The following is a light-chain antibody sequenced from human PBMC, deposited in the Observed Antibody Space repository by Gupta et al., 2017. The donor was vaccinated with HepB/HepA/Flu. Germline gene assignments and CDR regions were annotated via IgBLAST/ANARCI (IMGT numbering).Light chain of an antibody. Sequence: YELTQAPSMSVSPGQTASITCPGDKLGDKYASWYQQKAGQSPVLVIYQDRKRPSGIPERFSGSNSANKANMTISGTQAMDDSYEYGQAWDRSTGVFGGGTKLTVL. CDR2: QDR. CDR3: QAWDRSTGV. CDR1: KLGDKY. J-gene: IGLJ2*01. V-gene: IGLV3-1*01.